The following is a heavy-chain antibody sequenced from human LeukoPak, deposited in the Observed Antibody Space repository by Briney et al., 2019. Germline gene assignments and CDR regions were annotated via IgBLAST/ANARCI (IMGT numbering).Heavy chain of an antibody. CDR1: GGSFSGYY. CDR2: INHSGST. D-gene: IGHD3-16*02. Sequence: SETLSLTCAVYGGSFSGYYWSWIRQPPGKGLEWIGEINHSGSTNYNPSLKSRVTISVDTSKNQFSLKLSSVTAADTAVYYCARLAVWGSYRFKRPFDYWGQGTLVTVSS. J-gene: IGHJ4*02. V-gene: IGHV4-34*01. CDR3: ARLAVWGSYRFKRPFDY.